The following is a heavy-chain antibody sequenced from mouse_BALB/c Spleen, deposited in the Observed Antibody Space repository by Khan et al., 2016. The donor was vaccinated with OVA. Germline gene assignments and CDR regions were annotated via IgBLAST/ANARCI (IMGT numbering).Heavy chain of an antibody. CDR3: ARVGYNGTMDF. CDR1: GFTFTNYG. V-gene: IGHV9-3-1*01. J-gene: IGHJ4*01. D-gene: IGHD2-14*01. CDR2: INTYTGEP. Sequence: QIQLVQSGPELKKPGETVQISCKASGFTFTNYGMNWVRQAPGKGLKWMGWINTYTGEPTFTDDFKGRFAFSLETSDSTAYLQINSLKNEDTATYFCARVGYNGTMDFWGQGTSVTVSS.